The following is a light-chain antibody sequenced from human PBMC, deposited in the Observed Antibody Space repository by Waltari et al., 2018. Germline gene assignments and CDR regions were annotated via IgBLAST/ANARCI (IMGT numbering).Light chain of an antibody. CDR2: AAS. V-gene: IGKV1-9*01. CDR3: QQLNSYPVT. CDR1: QGISSY. Sequence: DIQLTQSPSFLSASVGDRVTITCRASQGISSYLAWYQQKPGKAPKLLIKAASTLQSGVPSRFRGSGSGTEFTLTINGLQPEDFATYYCQQLNSYPVTFGQGTRLEIK. J-gene: IGKJ5*01.